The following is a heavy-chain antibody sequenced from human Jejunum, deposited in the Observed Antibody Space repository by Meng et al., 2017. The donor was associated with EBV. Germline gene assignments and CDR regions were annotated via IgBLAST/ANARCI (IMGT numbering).Heavy chain of an antibody. D-gene: IGHD1-1*01. J-gene: IGHJ4*02. CDR1: GFTLTGYW. CDR2: ITSDGSGF. CDR3: ARFVFTTAGDY. Sequence: EVQLVESGGGLVQPGXXXXISCAAAGFTLTGYWMHWVRQAPGKGLEWLSRITSDGSGFNYADSVKGRFTISRDTAKNTLFLQMNSLRVEDTAVYYCARFVFTTAGDYWGQGTLVTVSS. V-gene: IGHV3-74*01.